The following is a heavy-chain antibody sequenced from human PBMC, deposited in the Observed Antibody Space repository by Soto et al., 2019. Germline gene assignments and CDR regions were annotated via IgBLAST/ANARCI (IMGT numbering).Heavy chain of an antibody. J-gene: IGHJ4*02. V-gene: IGHV1-3*01. D-gene: IGHD2-21*02. Sequence: ASVKVSCKASGYTFTSYAMHWVRQAPGQRLEWMGWINAGNGNTKYSQKFQGRVTITRDTSASTAYMELSSLRSDDTAVYYCARDHHGDYSSDYWGQGTLVTVSS. CDR2: INAGNGNT. CDR3: ARDHHGDYSSDY. CDR1: GYTFTSYA.